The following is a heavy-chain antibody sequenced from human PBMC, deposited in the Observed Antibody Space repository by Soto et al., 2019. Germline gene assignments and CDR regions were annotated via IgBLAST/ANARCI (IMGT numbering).Heavy chain of an antibody. CDR1: GFRFDDYA. Sequence: GGSLRLSCVASGFRFDDYAMQWVRQTPGKGLEWVAGIDWNSGSIAYVDSVKGRFTISRDNAKNSLYLQMNSLRAEDTAVYYCAREIIASGMDVWGQGTTVTVSS. CDR2: IDWNSGSI. D-gene: IGHD3-10*01. CDR3: AREIIASGMDV. V-gene: IGHV3-9*01. J-gene: IGHJ6*02.